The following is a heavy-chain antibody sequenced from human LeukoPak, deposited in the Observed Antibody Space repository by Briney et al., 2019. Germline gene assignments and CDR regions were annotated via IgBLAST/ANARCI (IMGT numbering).Heavy chain of an antibody. V-gene: IGHV3-7*01. J-gene: IGHJ4*02. Sequence: GGSLRLSCAVSGLTFSSSWMDWVRQAPGKGLEWVASINPDGNKKYSADSVKGRFTISRDNAENSQYLQMNSLRVEDTAFYYCARDLAYSRLDYWGQGMLVTVSS. CDR1: GLTFSSSW. D-gene: IGHD5-18*01. CDR2: INPDGNKK. CDR3: ARDLAYSRLDY.